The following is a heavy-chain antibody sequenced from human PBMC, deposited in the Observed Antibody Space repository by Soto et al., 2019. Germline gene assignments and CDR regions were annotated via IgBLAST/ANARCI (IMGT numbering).Heavy chain of an antibody. J-gene: IGHJ6*02. D-gene: IGHD2-8*01. CDR1: GYTFTTYD. Sequence: QVQLVQSGAEVKKPGASVKVSCKASGYTFTTYDISWVRQAPGQGLEWMGRISTYNGNTNYPQSLQGRLTMTTDTATTTADMEMRNLRSDDTAVYYCERDPYHVLMVNAPNLYGMDVWGQGTTVTVSS. CDR2: ISTYNGNT. V-gene: IGHV1-18*01. CDR3: ERDPYHVLMVNAPNLYGMDV.